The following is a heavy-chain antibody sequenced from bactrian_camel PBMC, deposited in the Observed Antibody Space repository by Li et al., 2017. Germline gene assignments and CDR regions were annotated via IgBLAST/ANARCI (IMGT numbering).Heavy chain of an antibody. D-gene: IGHD1*01. CDR1: GYTYSSVC. CDR2: IDSDGST. V-gene: IGHV3S1*01. Sequence: HVQLVESGGGSVQAGGSLRLSCAAYGYTYSSVCMGWFRQAPGKEREGVAAIDSDGSTSYADSVKGRFTISRDNTKNMLYLQMNSLKSEDTALYYCAKLVDLVVLYNPGPPRLASSYWGQGTQVTVS. J-gene: IGHJ4*01. CDR3: AKLVDLVVLYNPGPPRLASSY.